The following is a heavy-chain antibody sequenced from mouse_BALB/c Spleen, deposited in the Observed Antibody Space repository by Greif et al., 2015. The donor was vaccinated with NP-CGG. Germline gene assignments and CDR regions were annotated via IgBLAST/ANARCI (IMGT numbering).Heavy chain of an antibody. CDR1: GYTFTSYW. CDR3: ARSPGNYGTWFAY. CDR2: IDPSDSET. V-gene: IGHV1-69*02. Sequence: QVQLQQSGAELVKPGAPVKLSCKASGYTFTSYWMNWVKQRPGRGLEWIGRIDPSDSETHYNQKFKDKATLTVDKSSSTAYIQLSSLTSEDSAVYYCARSPGNYGTWFAYWGQGTLVTVSA. J-gene: IGHJ3*01. D-gene: IGHD2-1*01.